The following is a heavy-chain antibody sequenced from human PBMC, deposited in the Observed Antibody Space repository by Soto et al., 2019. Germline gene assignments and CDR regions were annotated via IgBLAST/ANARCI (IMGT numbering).Heavy chain of an antibody. CDR3: ARLVSSIAAPIGWYDP. CDR2: IYTSEST. CDR1: GGSISSYY. V-gene: IGHV4-4*07. D-gene: IGHD6-6*01. Sequence: PSETLSLTCTVSGGSISSYYWSWIRQPAGKGLEWIGRIYTSESTNYNPSLKSRVTMSVDTSKNQFSLKLSSVTAADTAVYYCARLVSSIAAPIGWYDPWGQGTRVTVSS. J-gene: IGHJ5*02.